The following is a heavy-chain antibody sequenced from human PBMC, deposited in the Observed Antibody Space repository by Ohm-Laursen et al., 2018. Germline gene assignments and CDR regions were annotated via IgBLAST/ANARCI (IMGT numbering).Heavy chain of an antibody. CDR2: IYYSGST. CDR1: GGSISSYY. D-gene: IGHD1/OR15-1a*01. V-gene: IGHV4-59*08. CDR3: ARQTRQTHYYYGMDV. J-gene: IGHJ6*02. Sequence: SQTLSLTCTVSGGSISSYYWSWIRQPPGKGLEWIGYIYYSGSTNYNPSLKSRVTISVDTSKNQFSLKLSSVTAADTAVYYCARQTRQTHYYYGMDVWGQGTTVTVSS.